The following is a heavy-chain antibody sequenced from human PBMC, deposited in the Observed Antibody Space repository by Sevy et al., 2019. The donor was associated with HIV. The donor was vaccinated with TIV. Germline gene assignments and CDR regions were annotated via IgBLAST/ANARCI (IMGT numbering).Heavy chain of an antibody. D-gene: IGHD2-2*02. Sequence: ASVKVSCKASGGTFSSYAISWVRQAPGQGLEWMGGIIPIFGTANYAQKFQGRVTITADESTGTAYMELSSLRSEDTAVYYCARGGGYCSSTSCYRGTYYYYGMDVWGQGTTVTVSS. V-gene: IGHV1-69*13. CDR3: ARGGGYCSSTSCYRGTYYYYGMDV. CDR2: IIPIFGTA. CDR1: GGTFSSYA. J-gene: IGHJ6*02.